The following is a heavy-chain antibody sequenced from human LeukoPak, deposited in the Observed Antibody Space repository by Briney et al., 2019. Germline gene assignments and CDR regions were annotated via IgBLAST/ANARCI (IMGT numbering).Heavy chain of an antibody. CDR3: ARSYSSGWFDP. V-gene: IGHV3-30-3*01. D-gene: IGHD6-19*01. CDR1: GFTFSSYA. CDR2: ISYDGSNK. J-gene: IGHJ5*02. Sequence: GGSLRLSCAASGFTFSSYAMHWDRQAPGKGLEWVAVISYDGSNKYYADSVKGRFTISRDNSKNTLYLQMNSLRAEDTAVYYCARSYSSGWFDPWGQGTLVTVSS.